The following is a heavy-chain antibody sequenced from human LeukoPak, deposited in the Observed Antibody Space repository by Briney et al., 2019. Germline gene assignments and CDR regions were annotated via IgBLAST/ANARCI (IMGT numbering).Heavy chain of an antibody. D-gene: IGHD2-15*01. J-gene: IGHJ4*02. CDR2: IYYSGST. CDR3: ARDIVVVESTFDY. Sequence: PSETLSLTCTVSGGSISSSSYYWGWIRQPPGKGLEWIGSIYYSGSTYYNPSLKSRVTISVDTSKNQSSLKLSSVTAADTAVYYCARDIVVVESTFDYWGQGTLVTVSS. CDR1: GGSISSSSYY. V-gene: IGHV4-39*01.